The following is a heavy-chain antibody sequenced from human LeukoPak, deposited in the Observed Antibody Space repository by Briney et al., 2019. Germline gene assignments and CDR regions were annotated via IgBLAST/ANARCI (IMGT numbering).Heavy chain of an antibody. Sequence: GGSLRLSCAASGFTFSNYAMYWVRQAPGKGLEYVSAISSNGGSTYYANSVKGRFTISRDNSKNTLYLQMNSLRAEDTAVYYCAKGPNGADAFDIWGQGTMVTVSS. V-gene: IGHV3-64*01. D-gene: IGHD1-26*01. J-gene: IGHJ3*02. CDR1: GFTFSNYA. CDR3: AKGPNGADAFDI. CDR2: ISSNGGST.